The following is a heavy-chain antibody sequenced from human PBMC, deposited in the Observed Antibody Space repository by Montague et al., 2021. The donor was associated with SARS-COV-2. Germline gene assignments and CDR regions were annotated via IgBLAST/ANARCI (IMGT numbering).Heavy chain of an antibody. CDR2: INESATT. Sequence: SETLSLTCTVSGGSIRSTTFYWGWNRQSPGKGLECFGYINESATTXHXXXXKXRVAISLYTPNNQFSLKLTSLTVADTAIYYCVTPRKTAVADQFDYWGPGTLVAVSS. CDR1: GGSIRSTTFY. V-gene: IGHV4-39*07. CDR3: VTPRKTAVADQFDY. J-gene: IGHJ4*01. D-gene: IGHD6-19*01.